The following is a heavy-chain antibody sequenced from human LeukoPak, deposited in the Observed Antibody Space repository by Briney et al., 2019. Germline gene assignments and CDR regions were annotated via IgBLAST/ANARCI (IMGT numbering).Heavy chain of an antibody. CDR1: GYSFTGYY. CDR2: IYPKSGAT. CDR3: ARRGIPVAGTAYFDL. J-gene: IGHJ2*01. V-gene: IGHV1-2*02. D-gene: IGHD6-19*01. Sequence: ASVKVSCKASGYSFTGYYMHWVRQAPGQGLEWMGWIYPKSGATNYAQKFRGRDTMSRDTSINTVYMEVTRLRSDDTAMYYCARRGIPVAGTAYFDLWGRGTLVTVSS.